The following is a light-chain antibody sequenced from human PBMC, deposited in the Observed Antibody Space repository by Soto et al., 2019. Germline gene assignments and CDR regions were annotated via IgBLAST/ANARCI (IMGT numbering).Light chain of an antibody. Sequence: QSVLTQPPSVSVAPGQKVTISCSGSSSNIGNNFVSWYQQLPGTAPRLLIYDNNNRPSGIPDRFSGSQSGTSATLAITGLQTGDEADYFCGTWDSSLSVVIFGGGTQLTVL. CDR3: GTWDSSLSVVI. V-gene: IGLV1-51*01. CDR1: SSNIGNNF. J-gene: IGLJ2*01. CDR2: DNN.